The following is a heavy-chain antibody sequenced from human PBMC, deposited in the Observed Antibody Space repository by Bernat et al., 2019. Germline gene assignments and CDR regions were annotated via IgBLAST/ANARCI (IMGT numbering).Heavy chain of an antibody. CDR3: ARDFIVVVPAAMYWFDP. J-gene: IGHJ5*02. CDR2: IKQDGSEK. D-gene: IGHD2-2*01. Sequence: EVQLVESGGGLVQPGGSLRLSCAASGFTFSSYWMSWVRQAPGKGLEWVANIKQDGSEKYYVDSVKGRFTISRDNAKNSLYLQMNSLRAEDTAVYYCARDFIVVVPAAMYWFDPWGQGTLVTVSS. V-gene: IGHV3-7*03. CDR1: GFTFSSYW.